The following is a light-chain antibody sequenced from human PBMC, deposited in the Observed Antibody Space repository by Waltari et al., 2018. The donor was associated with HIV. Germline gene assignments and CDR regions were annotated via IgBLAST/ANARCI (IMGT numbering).Light chain of an antibody. CDR1: SSKLGNPA. CDR3: GTWDSSLSAV. CDR2: GNN. V-gene: IGLV1-51*01. J-gene: IGLJ3*02. Sequence: QSVLTQPPSVSAAPGQTVTISCSGSSSKLGNPAVSWYQQLPGPAPKLLIYGNNKRPSGTPDRFSGSKSGTSATLGITGLQTGDEADYYCGTWDSSLSAVFGGGTKLTVL.